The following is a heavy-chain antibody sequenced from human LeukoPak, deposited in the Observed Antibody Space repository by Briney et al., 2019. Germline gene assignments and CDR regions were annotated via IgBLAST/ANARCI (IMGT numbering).Heavy chain of an antibody. D-gene: IGHD3-22*01. CDR1: GFTFSSYA. Sequence: GGSLRLSCAASGFTFSSYAMSWVRQAPGKGLEWVSAISGSGGSTYYADSVKGRFTISRDNSKNTLYLRMNSLRAEDTAVYYCAKDFDSSVRGGFDYWGQGTLVTVSS. V-gene: IGHV3-23*01. CDR3: AKDFDSSVRGGFDY. J-gene: IGHJ4*02. CDR2: ISGSGGST.